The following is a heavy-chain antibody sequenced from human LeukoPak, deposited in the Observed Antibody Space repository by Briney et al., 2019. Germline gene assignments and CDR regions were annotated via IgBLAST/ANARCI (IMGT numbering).Heavy chain of an antibody. CDR1: GFTVGGYE. CDR2: ISSSGSTI. Sequence: GGSLRLSCAASGFTVGGYEMNWVRQAPGKGLEWVSYISSSGSTIYYADSVKGRFTISRDNAKNSLYLQMNSLRAEDTAVYYCARLTAAGDPVDYWGQGTLVTVSS. D-gene: IGHD6-13*01. J-gene: IGHJ4*02. V-gene: IGHV3-48*03. CDR3: ARLTAAGDPVDY.